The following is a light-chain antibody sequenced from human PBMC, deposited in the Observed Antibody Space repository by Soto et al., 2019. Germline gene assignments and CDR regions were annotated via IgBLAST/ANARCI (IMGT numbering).Light chain of an antibody. V-gene: IGLV2-14*01. J-gene: IGLJ2*01. CDR1: SSDVGGYNY. CDR2: DVS. Sequence: QSALTQPASVSGSPGQSITISCTGTSSDVGGYNYVSWYQQHPGKAPTLMIYDVSNRPSGITNRFSGSKSGNTASLTISGLQPEDEADYYCSSYTSSSTLVVFGGGTKLTVL. CDR3: SSYTSSSTLVV.